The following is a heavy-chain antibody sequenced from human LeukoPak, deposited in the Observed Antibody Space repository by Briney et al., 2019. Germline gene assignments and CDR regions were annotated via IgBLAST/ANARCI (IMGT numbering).Heavy chain of an antibody. V-gene: IGHV1-8*01. Sequence: GASVKVSCKASGYTFTSYDINWERQATGQGLEWMGWMNPNSGNTGYAQKFQGRVTMTRNTSISTAYMELSSLRSEDTAVYYCARGVSSLYYYYYMDVWGKGTTVTVSS. CDR3: ARGVSSLYYYYYMDV. J-gene: IGHJ6*03. CDR1: GYTFTSYD. D-gene: IGHD1-14*01. CDR2: MNPNSGNT.